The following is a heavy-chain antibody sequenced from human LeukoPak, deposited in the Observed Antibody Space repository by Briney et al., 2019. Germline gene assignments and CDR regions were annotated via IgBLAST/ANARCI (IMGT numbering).Heavy chain of an antibody. Sequence: SETLSLTCTVSGGSISSSSYYWGWIRQPPGKGLEWIGSIYYSGSTYYNPSLKSRVTISVDTSKNQFSLKLSSVTAADTAVYYCAGNRDAYFLNAFDIWGQGTMVTVSS. CDR2: IYYSGST. CDR1: GGSISSSSYY. D-gene: IGHD5-24*01. V-gene: IGHV4-39*07. CDR3: AGNRDAYFLNAFDI. J-gene: IGHJ3*02.